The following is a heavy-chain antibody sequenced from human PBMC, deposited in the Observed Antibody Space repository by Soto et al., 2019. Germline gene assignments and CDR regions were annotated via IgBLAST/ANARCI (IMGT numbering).Heavy chain of an antibody. D-gene: IGHD6-19*01. CDR3: ARVSGIAVAEV. Sequence: QFQLVQSGAEVKKPGASVKVSCKASGYTFTSYAMHWVRQAPGQRLEWMGWINAGNGNTKYSQKFQGRVTITRDTSALTAYMELSSLRSEDTAVYYCARVSGIAVAEVWGQGTLVTVSS. CDR2: INAGNGNT. V-gene: IGHV1-3*01. J-gene: IGHJ4*02. CDR1: GYTFTSYA.